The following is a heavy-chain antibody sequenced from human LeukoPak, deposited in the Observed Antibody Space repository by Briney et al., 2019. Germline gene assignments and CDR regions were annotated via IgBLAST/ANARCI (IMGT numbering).Heavy chain of an antibody. D-gene: IGHD5-12*01. V-gene: IGHV3-74*01. CDR1: GFTFSSYW. J-gene: IGHJ4*02. CDR2: INSDGSST. Sequence: GGSLRLSCAASGFTFSSYWMHWVRQAPGKGLVGVSRINSDGSSTSYADSVKGRFTISRDNAKNTLYLQMNSLRAEDTAVYYCARVQGYSGYDYFDYWGQGILVTVSS. CDR3: ARVQGYSGYDYFDY.